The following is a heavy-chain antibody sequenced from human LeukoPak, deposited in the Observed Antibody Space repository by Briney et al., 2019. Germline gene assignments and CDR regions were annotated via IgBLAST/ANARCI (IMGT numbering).Heavy chain of an antibody. CDR1: GFTFSSYA. CDR2: ISKNGDST. D-gene: IGHD4-17*01. Sequence: AGAMRLSCAASGFTFSSYAMQWIRQAPGRGLEYVSAISKNGDSTFYAISVKGRFTISRDNSKNTLYLQMGSLRPEDTAVYYCARMDYSDQFFQHWGQGSLVTVSS. J-gene: IGHJ1*01. CDR3: ARMDYSDQFFQH. V-gene: IGHV3-64*01.